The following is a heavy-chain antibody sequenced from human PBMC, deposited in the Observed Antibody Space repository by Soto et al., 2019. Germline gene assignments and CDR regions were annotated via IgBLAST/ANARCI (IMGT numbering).Heavy chain of an antibody. V-gene: IGHV4-4*02. J-gene: IGHJ6*02. CDR1: GGSISSSNW. D-gene: IGHD3-10*01. CDR2: IYHSGST. CDR3: ARINYGSGSTSYYYYYGMDV. Sequence: PSETLSLTCAVSGGSISSSNWWSWVRQPPGKGLGWIGEIYHSGSTNYNPSLKSRVTISVDKSKNQFSLKLSSVTAADTAVYYCARINYGSGSTSYYYYYGMDVWGQGTTVTVSS.